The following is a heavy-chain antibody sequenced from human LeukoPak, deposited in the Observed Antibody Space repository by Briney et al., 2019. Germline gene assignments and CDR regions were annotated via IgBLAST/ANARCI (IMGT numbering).Heavy chain of an antibody. V-gene: IGHV1-2*02. Sequence: ASVKVSCKASGYTFTGYYMHWVRQAPGQGLEWMGWINPNSGDTNYAQKFQGRVTMTRDTSISTAYMGLSRLRSDDTAVYYCARVDSRQYYYYYYYMDVWGKGTTVTVSS. CDR3: ARVDSRQYYYYYYYMDV. CDR1: GYTFTGYY. CDR2: INPNSGDT. D-gene: IGHD6-13*01. J-gene: IGHJ6*03.